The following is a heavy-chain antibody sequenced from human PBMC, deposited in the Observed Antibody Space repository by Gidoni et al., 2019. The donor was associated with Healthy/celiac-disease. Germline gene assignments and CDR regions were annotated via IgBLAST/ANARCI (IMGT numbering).Heavy chain of an antibody. Sequence: QITLKESGPTLVKPTQTLTLTCTFYAFSLSTRGVGVGWIRQPPGQALEWLALIYWDDDKRYSPSLKRRITITKDTSKNQVVLTMTNIDPVDTATYYCAHGEITMVQGVLDSPFRYWGQGTLVTVSS. J-gene: IGHJ4*02. V-gene: IGHV2-5*02. CDR3: AHGEITMVQGVLDSPFRY. D-gene: IGHD3-10*01. CDR2: IYWDDDK. CDR1: AFSLSTRGVG.